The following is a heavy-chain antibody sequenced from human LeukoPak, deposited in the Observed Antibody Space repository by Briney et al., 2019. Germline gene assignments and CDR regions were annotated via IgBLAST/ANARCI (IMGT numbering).Heavy chain of an antibody. CDR3: ARDRGIAVAGLYYYYGMDV. Sequence: GGSLRLSCAASGFTFSSYGMHWVRQAPGKGLEWVAFIRCDGSNKYYADSVKGRFTISRDNSKNTLYLQMNSLRAEDTAVYYCARDRGIAVAGLYYYYGMDVWGQGTTVTVSS. CDR1: GFTFSSYG. D-gene: IGHD6-19*01. CDR2: IRCDGSNK. V-gene: IGHV3-30*02. J-gene: IGHJ6*02.